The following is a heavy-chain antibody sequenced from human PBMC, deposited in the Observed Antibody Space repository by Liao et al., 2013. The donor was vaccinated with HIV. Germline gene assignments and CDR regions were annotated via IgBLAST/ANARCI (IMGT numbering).Heavy chain of an antibody. D-gene: IGHD6-19*01. Sequence: QVQLQESGPGLLKPSETLSLACDVDGESFSDHTWSWIRQTPGKGMEWIGEISHSGSTNYNPSLKSRLTISGDISLRLKSVTAADTAVYYCARVRQWLASGGEALDIWGHGTLVTISS. CDR3: ARVRQWLASGGEALDI. J-gene: IGHJ3*02. CDR1: GESFSDHT. V-gene: IGHV4-34*02. CDR2: ISHSGST.